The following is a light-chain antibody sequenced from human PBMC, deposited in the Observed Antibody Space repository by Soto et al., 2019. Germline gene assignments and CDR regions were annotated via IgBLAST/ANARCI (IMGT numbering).Light chain of an antibody. CDR1: QGVAGW. Sequence: DIQMTQSPSSVFAAVGDRVTITCRASQGVAGWLAWYQQKPGKAPNLLIYAVSSLQSGVPSRFSGSGSGTDFTLTISSLQPEDSASYYCQQANGFPVTFGGGTRVEIK. CDR2: AVS. CDR3: QQANGFPVT. V-gene: IGKV1-12*01. J-gene: IGKJ4*01.